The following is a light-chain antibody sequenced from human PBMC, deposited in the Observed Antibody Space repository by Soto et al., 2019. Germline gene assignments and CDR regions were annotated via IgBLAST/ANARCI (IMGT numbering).Light chain of an antibody. J-gene: IGKJ1*01. CDR2: KAS. V-gene: IGKV1-5*03. CDR1: QSISSW. CDR3: QQYGSSPPT. Sequence: DIQMTQSPSTLSASVGDRVTITCRASQSISSWLAWYQQRPGKAPNLLIYKASSLESGVPSRFSGSGSGTEFTLTISRLEPEDFAVYYCQQYGSSPPTFGQGTKVDI.